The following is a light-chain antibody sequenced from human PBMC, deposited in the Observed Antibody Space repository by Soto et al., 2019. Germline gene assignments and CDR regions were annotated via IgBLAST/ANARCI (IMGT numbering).Light chain of an antibody. CDR2: EAS. J-gene: IGLJ1*01. Sequence: QSVLTQPHSASGSPGQSVTISCTGTSSDVGGYTYVSWYQQHPGKAPKLMIYEASKRPSGVPDRFSGSKSGNTASLTVSGLQAEDEADYYCSSYAGITPYVFGTGTKVTVL. CDR1: SSDVGGYTY. V-gene: IGLV2-8*01. CDR3: SSYAGITPYV.